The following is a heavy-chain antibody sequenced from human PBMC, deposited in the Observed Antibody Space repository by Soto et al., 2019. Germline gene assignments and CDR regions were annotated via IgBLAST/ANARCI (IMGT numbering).Heavy chain of an antibody. D-gene: IGHD1-1*01. CDR1: GGSFSGYY. V-gene: IGHV4-34*01. J-gene: IGHJ4*02. CDR3: ARVEGTTGTATKPFDY. Sequence: PSETLSLTCAVYGGSFSGYYWSWIRQPPGKGLEWIGEINHSGSTNYNPSLKSRVTISVDTSKNQFSLKLSSVTAADTAVYYCARVEGTTGTATKPFDYWGQGTLVTVSS. CDR2: INHSGST.